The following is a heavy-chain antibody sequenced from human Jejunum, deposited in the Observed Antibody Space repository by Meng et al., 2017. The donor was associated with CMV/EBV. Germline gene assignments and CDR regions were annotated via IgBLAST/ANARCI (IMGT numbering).Heavy chain of an antibody. D-gene: IGHD3-10*01. J-gene: IGHJ4*02. CDR3: ARGGIFREIDY. CDR2: IYYNGNS. Sequence: RGLRPRLVKSSQTLPLPATSSGATSSSGEYSWNRMRQSPGKGLEWNGYIYYNGNSYYNPSLQSRVSISEDTSKYEFSLNLNSVTAADTALYFCARGGIFREIDYWGQGTLVTVSS. CDR1: GATSSSGEYS. V-gene: IGHV4-30-4*08.